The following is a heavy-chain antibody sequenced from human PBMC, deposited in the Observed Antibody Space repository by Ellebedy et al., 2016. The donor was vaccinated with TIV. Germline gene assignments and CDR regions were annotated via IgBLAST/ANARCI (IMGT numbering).Heavy chain of an antibody. CDR2: MNPNSGGT. J-gene: IGHJ4*02. D-gene: IGHD3-22*01. V-gene: IGHV1-2*02. CDR3: VRSIEYYEPYYFDF. Sequence: AASVKVSCKASGYTFTGHYVHWVRQAPGHGLEWMGWMNPNSGGTFLAQKFQGRVTMTRDTSINTAYMQLSGLTSDDTAVIYCVRSIEYYEPYYFDFWGQGTLVTVSA. CDR1: GYTFTGHY.